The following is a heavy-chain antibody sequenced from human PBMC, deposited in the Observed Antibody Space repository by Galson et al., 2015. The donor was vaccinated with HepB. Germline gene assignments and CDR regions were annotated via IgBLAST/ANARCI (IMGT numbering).Heavy chain of an antibody. CDR2: INWNGGGT. CDR3: ARDLGYSYGYYYYYYGMDV. Sequence: SLRLSCAASGFTFDDYGMSWVRQAPGKGLEWVSGINWNGGGTGYADSVKGRFTISRDNAKNSLYLQMNSLRAEDTALYYCARDLGYSYGYYYYYYGMDVWGQGTTVTVSS. V-gene: IGHV3-20*04. D-gene: IGHD5-18*01. CDR1: GFTFDDYG. J-gene: IGHJ6*02.